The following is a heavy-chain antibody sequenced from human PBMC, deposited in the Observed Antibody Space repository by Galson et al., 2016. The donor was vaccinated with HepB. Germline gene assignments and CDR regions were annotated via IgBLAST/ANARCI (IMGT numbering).Heavy chain of an antibody. CDR1: GFTFSSTA. CDR3: AKAPLNYYYYMDV. J-gene: IGHJ6*03. CDR2: ISGSGGFT. Sequence: SLRLSCAASGFTFSSTAMSWVRQAPGKGLEWVSAISGSGGFTAYADSVKGRFTISRDNSKNTLYLQMNGLRAEDTAVYYCAKAPLNYYYYMDVWGKGTTVTVSS. V-gene: IGHV3-23*01.